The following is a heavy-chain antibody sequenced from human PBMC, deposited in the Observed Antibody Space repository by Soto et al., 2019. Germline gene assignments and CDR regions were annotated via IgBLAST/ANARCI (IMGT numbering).Heavy chain of an antibody. CDR2: ISNDGTNK. CDR1: GFTFNLYA. V-gene: IGHV3-30-3*01. CDR3: ARDQLGQRMGSLYYYGMDV. Sequence: GGSLRLSCVASGFTFNLYAIHWVRQAPGEGLEWVAVISNDGTNKDYADSVKGRFSISRDNSKTTLFLQMESLRADDSGVYFCARDQLGQRMGSLYYYGMDVWGQGTTVTVSS. J-gene: IGHJ6*02. D-gene: IGHD1-26*01.